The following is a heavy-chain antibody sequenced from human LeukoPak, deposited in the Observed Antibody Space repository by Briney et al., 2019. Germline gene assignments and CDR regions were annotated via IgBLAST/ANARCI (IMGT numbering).Heavy chain of an antibody. J-gene: IGHJ6*03. CDR2: IYSGGST. CDR1: GFTVSSNY. CDR3: ARDQGSVYCDSSGYPYYYYYMDV. Sequence: GGSLRLSCAASGFTVSSNYMSWVRQAPGKGLEWVSVIYSGGSTYYADSVKGRFTISRDNSKNTLYLQMNSLRAEDTAVYYCARDQGSVYCDSSGYPYYYYYMDVWGKGTTVTVSS. V-gene: IGHV3-53*01. D-gene: IGHD3-22*01.